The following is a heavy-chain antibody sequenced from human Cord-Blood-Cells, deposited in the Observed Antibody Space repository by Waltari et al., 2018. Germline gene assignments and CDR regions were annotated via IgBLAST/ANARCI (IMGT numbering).Heavy chain of an antibody. Sequence: QLQLQESGPGLVKPSETLSLTCTVSGGSISSSSYYWGWLRQPPGKGLEWIGSIYYSGSTYYNPSLKSRVTISVDTSKNQFSLKLSSVTAADTAVYYCARQGLGLGDAFDIWGQGTMVTVSS. CDR3: ARQGLGLGDAFDI. D-gene: IGHD3-16*01. V-gene: IGHV4-39*01. CDR2: IYYSGST. J-gene: IGHJ3*02. CDR1: GGSISSSSYY.